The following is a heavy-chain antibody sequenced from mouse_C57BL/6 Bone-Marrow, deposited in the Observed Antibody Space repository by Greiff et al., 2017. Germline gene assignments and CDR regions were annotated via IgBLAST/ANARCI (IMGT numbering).Heavy chain of an antibody. V-gene: IGHV5-9-1*02. CDR2: ISSGGDYI. CDR1: GFTFSSYA. Sequence: EVKLVESGEGLVKPGGSLKLSCAASGFTFSSYAMSWVRQTPEKRLEWVAYISSGGDYIYYADTVKGRFTISRDNARNTLYLQMSSLKSEDTAMYYCTRARNYDAMDYWGQGPSVTVAS. J-gene: IGHJ4*01. D-gene: IGHD2-1*01. CDR3: TRARNYDAMDY.